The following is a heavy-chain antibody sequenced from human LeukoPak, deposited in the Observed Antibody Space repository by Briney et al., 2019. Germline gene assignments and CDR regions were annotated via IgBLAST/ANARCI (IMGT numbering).Heavy chain of an antibody. CDR1: GFTFSSYG. Sequence: GGSLRLSCAASGFTFSSYGMSWVRQAPGKWLEWVSAISGSGGSTYYADSVKGRFTISRDNSKNTLYLQMNSLTAEDTAVYYCAREYYYDSSGYYLPDYWGQGTLVTVSS. D-gene: IGHD3-22*01. CDR3: AREYYYDSSGYYLPDY. V-gene: IGHV3-23*01. CDR2: ISGSGGST. J-gene: IGHJ4*02.